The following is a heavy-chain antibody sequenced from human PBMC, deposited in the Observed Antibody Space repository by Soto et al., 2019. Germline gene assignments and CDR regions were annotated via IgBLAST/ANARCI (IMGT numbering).Heavy chain of an antibody. J-gene: IGHJ4*02. CDR2: INPTGGST. V-gene: IGHV1-46*03. CDR3: ARDIITTGVTSKY. D-gene: IGHD1-1*01. CDR1: GYTFTKYY. Sequence: QVQLEQSGPEVKKPGASLRVSCRTSGYTFTKYYVHWVRQAPGQGLEWMGIINPTGGSTRYAQKLQGRVTMTTDTSTSTVYMEMSGLTSEDTAVYYCARDIITTGVTSKYWGQGTPVTVSS.